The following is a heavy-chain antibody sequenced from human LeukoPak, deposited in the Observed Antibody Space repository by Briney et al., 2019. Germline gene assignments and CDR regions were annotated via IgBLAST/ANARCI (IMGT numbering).Heavy chain of an antibody. CDR2: IYHSGST. Sequence: PSGTLSLTCAVSGGSISSSNWWSWVRQPPGKGLEWIGEIYHSGSTNYNPSLKSRVTISVDKSKNQFSLKLSSVTAADTAVYYCARDPRFYYDSSGYSADAFDIWGQGTMVTVSS. J-gene: IGHJ3*02. V-gene: IGHV4-4*02. CDR3: ARDPRFYYDSSGYSADAFDI. CDR1: GGSISSSNW. D-gene: IGHD3-22*01.